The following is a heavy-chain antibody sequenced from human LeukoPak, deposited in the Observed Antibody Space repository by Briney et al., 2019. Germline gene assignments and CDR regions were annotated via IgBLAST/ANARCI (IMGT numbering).Heavy chain of an antibody. Sequence: GGSLRLSCAASGFTFSSYGMHWVRQAPGRGLEWVAVISYDGSNKYYADSVKGRFTISRDNSKNTLYLQMNSLRAEDTAVYYCAKDEEGNLLYPKPDYWGQGTLVTVSS. J-gene: IGHJ4*02. CDR2: ISYDGSNK. CDR1: GFTFSSYG. D-gene: IGHD1-7*01. V-gene: IGHV3-30*18. CDR3: AKDEEGNLLYPKPDY.